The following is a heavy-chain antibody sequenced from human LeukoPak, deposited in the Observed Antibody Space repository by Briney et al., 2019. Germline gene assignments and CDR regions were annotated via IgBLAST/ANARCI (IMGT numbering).Heavy chain of an antibody. D-gene: IGHD6-6*01. V-gene: IGHV4-4*02. J-gene: IGHJ5*02. Sequence: SETLSLTCVVSGTSISGSDWWSWVRQPPGKGLEWIGEIYHNGNTNYNLSLKSRVTISVDKSKNQFSLMLTSVTAADTAVYYCAISSYYRVWFDPWGQGTLVTVSS. CDR1: GTSISGSDW. CDR3: AISSYYRVWFDP. CDR2: IYHNGNT.